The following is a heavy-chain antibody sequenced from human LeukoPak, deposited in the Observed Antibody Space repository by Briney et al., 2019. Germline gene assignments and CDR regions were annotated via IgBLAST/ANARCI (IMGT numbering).Heavy chain of an antibody. CDR3: VRAVVVAASYRFDP. CDR2: IKQDGSEM. CDR1: GFTFSHYW. D-gene: IGHD2-15*01. J-gene: IGHJ5*02. Sequence: GGSLRLSCAASGFTFSHYWMSWVRQAPGKGLEWVANIKQDGSEMHYVDSVKGRSTTSRDNANSSLYLQMNSLRAEDTAVYYCVRAVVVAASYRFDPWGQGTLVTVSS. V-gene: IGHV3-7*03.